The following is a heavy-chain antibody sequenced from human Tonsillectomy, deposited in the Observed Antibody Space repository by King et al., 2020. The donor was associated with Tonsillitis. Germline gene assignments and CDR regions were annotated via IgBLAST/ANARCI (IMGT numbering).Heavy chain of an antibody. V-gene: IGHV2-5*02. J-gene: IGHJ5*02. CDR3: AHRPGFFVVPDAITWFDP. D-gene: IGHD2-2*02. Sequence: TLKESGPTLVKPTQTLTLTCTFSGFSLNIFGVGVGWFRQPPGKALEWLALIYWDDKKLFSPSLKSRLTITKDTSKNQAVLTMTNMDPEDTATYYCAHRPGFFVVPDAITWFDPWGQGTLVTVSS. CDR1: GFSLNIFGVG. CDR2: IYWDDKK.